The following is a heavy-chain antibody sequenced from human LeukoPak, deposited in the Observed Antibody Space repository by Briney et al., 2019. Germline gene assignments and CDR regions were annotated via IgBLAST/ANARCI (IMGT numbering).Heavy chain of an antibody. Sequence: SETLSLTCTVSGGSISTYYWTWIRQPPGKGLEWIGYMYHGGSTNYNPSLKSRVTISGDTSKNQFSLKLSSVTAADTAVYYCARDVGSPYCSGGSCPLGYWGRGILVTVSS. D-gene: IGHD2-15*01. V-gene: IGHV4-59*01. CDR2: MYHGGST. CDR1: GGSISTYY. J-gene: IGHJ4*02. CDR3: ARDVGSPYCSGGSCPLGY.